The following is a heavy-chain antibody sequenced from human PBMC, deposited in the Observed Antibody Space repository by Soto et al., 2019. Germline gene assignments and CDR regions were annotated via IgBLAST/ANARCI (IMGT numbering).Heavy chain of an antibody. V-gene: IGHV4-30-4*01. CDR2: IYYSGST. Sequence: QVQLQESGPGLVKPSQTLSLTCTVSGGSISSGDYYWSWIRQPPGKGLEWIGYIYYSGSTSYNPSLKVQVTLSVDTSKIQCSLNRSSVTVADTAVYSWAGDRVVGVGSWGQGTLVTVSS. J-gene: IGHJ4*02. CDR1: GGSISSGDYY. D-gene: IGHD3-10*01. CDR3: AGDRVVGVGS.